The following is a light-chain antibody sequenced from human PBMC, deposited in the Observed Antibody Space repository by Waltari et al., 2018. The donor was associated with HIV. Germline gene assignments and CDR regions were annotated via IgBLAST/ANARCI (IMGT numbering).Light chain of an antibody. J-gene: IGKJ4*01. CDR2: WAS. Sequence: DIVMTQSPDSLAVSLGDRATIRCKSSQSLLYSSDNKNYFAWYQQKPGQPPNLLIYWASTRESGVPDRFSGSGSGTDFTLTINNLQAEDVAVYYCQQYFRAPLTFGGGTRVEIK. V-gene: IGKV4-1*01. CDR1: QSLLYSSDNKNY. CDR3: QQYFRAPLT.